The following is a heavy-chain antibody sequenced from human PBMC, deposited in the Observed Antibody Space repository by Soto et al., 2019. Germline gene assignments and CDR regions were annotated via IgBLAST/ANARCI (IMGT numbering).Heavy chain of an antibody. J-gene: IGHJ4*02. V-gene: IGHV3-30*04. Sequence: VQLVESGGGIIQPGGSLNLSCAAFGFTFSGYSFHWVRQAPGKGLESVALISHEGTNEHYADSVKGRFTISIDDSKKRLYLQMSSQRPEDQAVYYCARVLFCGADCYYGIDHWGQGTRVAVSS. CDR2: ISHEGTNE. CDR3: ARVLFCGADCYYGIDH. CDR1: GFTFSGYS. D-gene: IGHD2-21*02.